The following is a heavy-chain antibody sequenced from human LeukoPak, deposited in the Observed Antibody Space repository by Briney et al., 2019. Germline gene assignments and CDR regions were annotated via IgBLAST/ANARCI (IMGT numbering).Heavy chain of an antibody. V-gene: IGHV4-39*07. CDR3: AREKADGDAFDI. J-gene: IGHJ3*02. CDR2: IYYSGST. D-gene: IGHD5-24*01. CDR1: GGSISSSSYY. Sequence: SETLSLTCTVSGGSISSSSYYWGWIRQPPGKGLEWIGTIYYSGSTSYYPSLKSRVTISEDTSKNQFSLKLSSVTAADTAVYYCAREKADGDAFDIWGQGTMVTVSS.